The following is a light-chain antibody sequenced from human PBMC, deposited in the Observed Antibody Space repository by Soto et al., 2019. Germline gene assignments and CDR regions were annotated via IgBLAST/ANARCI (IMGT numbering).Light chain of an antibody. CDR1: QIISSIY. V-gene: IGKV3-20*01. CDR3: PQYYVTPWT. Sequence: EIVLTQSPGTLSLSPGGRATLSCRTSQIISSIYLAWYQQKPGQAPRLLIYGASSRATGIPDRFSGGGSWTDFTLYISILEPEDSAVYFCPQYYVTPWTFGRGTRLEI. J-gene: IGKJ1*01. CDR2: GAS.